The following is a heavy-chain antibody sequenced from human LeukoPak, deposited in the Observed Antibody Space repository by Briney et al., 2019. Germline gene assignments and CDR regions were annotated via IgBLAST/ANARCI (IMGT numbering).Heavy chain of an antibody. Sequence: TPGGSLRLSCAASGFTFSDYYMSWIRQAPGKGLEWVSYISSSGSTIYYADSVKGRFTISRDNAKNSLYLQMNSLRAEDTAVYYCARDFLTVRWLQWGKGFDYWGQGTLVTVSS. J-gene: IGHJ4*02. V-gene: IGHV3-11*01. CDR1: GFTFSDYY. CDR2: ISSSGSTI. CDR3: ARDFLTVRWLQWGKGFDY. D-gene: IGHD5-24*01.